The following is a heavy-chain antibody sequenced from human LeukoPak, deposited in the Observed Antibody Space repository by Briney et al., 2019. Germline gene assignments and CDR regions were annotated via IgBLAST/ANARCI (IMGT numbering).Heavy chain of an antibody. CDR2: IIPILGIA. D-gene: IGHD6-19*01. CDR1: GGTFSSYT. Sequence: SVKVSCKASGGTFSSYTISWVRQAPGQGLEWMGRIIPILGIANYAQKFQGRVTITADKSTSTAYLELSSLRSEATAVYYCARHTHSSGWVFDYWGQGTLVTVSS. J-gene: IGHJ4*02. CDR3: ARHTHSSGWVFDY. V-gene: IGHV1-69*02.